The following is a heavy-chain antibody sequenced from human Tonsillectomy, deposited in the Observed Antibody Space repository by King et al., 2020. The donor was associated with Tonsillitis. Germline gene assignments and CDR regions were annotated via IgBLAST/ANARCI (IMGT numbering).Heavy chain of an antibody. J-gene: IGHJ4*02. D-gene: IGHD4-17*01. CDR3: ARDGRGYGDYLDY. V-gene: IGHV3-66*01. Sequence: VQLVESGGGLVQPGGSLRLSCAASGFTVSSNYMSWVRQAPGKGLEWVSVIYSGGSTYYADSGKGRFTISRDNSKNTLYLQMNSLRAEETAVYYCARDGRGYGDYLDYWGQGTLVTVSS. CDR1: GFTVSSNY. CDR2: IYSGGST.